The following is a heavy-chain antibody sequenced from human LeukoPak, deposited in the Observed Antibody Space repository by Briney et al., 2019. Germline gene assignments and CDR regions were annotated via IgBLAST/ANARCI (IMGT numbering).Heavy chain of an antibody. J-gene: IGHJ5*02. CDR1: GDSVSSSRAA. V-gene: IGHV6-1*01. Sequence: SQTLSLTCAISGDSVSSSRAAWTWIRQSPSRGLEWVGRTYYRSKWYNDYAVSVKSRITINPDTSKNQFSLQLNSVTPEDTAVYYCTRAYYYDSGGSLNWFDPWGQGTLVTVSS. CDR3: TRAYYYDSGGSLNWFDP. CDR2: TYYRSKWYN. D-gene: IGHD3-22*01.